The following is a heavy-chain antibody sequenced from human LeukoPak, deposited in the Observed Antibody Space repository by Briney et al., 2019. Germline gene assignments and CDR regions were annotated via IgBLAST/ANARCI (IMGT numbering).Heavy chain of an antibody. CDR2: INHSGST. Sequence: PSETLSLTCAVYGGSFSGYYWSWIRQPPGKGLEWIGEINHSGSTNYNPSLKSRVTISVDTSKNQFSLKLSSVTAADTAVYYCARELAITFGGVIVMSAAFDIWGQGTMVTVSS. J-gene: IGHJ3*02. CDR3: ARELAITFGGVIVMSAAFDI. V-gene: IGHV4-34*01. CDR1: GGSFSGYY. D-gene: IGHD3-16*02.